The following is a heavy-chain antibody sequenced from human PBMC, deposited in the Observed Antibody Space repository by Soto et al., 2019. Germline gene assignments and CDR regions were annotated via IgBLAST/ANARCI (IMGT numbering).Heavy chain of an antibody. Sequence: PSETLSLTCPVSGYSMRSGSYREWIQQPPGKGTEWNASIEHGGTTFCNPALEIRITISVDTSNNRFSLKLTSVPAADTAVYYCARVHVMVVSGSTFDYWGHGTLVTVSS. D-gene: IGHD2-15*01. V-gene: IGHV4-38-2*01. CDR2: IEHGGTT. CDR3: ARVHVMVVSGSTFDY. CDR1: GYSMRSGSY. J-gene: IGHJ4*01.